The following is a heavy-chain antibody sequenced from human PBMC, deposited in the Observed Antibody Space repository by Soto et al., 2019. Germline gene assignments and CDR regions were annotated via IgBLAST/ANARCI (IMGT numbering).Heavy chain of an antibody. J-gene: IGHJ4*02. V-gene: IGHV4-4*07. CDR1: GASITGSSY. D-gene: IGHD2-8*02. Sequence: SETLSLTCTVSGASITGSSYWSWIRQPAGKGLEWIGRFSLSGTTSYNPSLRSRVTVSADVSKNQFSLRLTSVTAADTALYYCARGMTPPGAPAWYYFDSWGQGTLVTVSS. CDR3: ARGMTPPGAPAWYYFDS. CDR2: FSLSGTT.